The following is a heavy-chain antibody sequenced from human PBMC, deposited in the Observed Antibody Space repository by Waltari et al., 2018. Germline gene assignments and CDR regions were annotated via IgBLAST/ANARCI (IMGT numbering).Heavy chain of an antibody. CDR3: ARDPSSGWYKDY. J-gene: IGHJ4*02. CDR1: GGSISSSSYY. D-gene: IGHD6-19*01. CDR2: IYYSGST. Sequence: QLQLQESGPGLVKPSETLSLTCTVSGGSISSSSYYWGWIRQPPGKGLEWIGSIYYSGSTYYNPSPKSRVTISVDTSKNQFSLKLSSVTAADTAVYYCARDPSSGWYKDYWGQGTLVTVSS. V-gene: IGHV4-39*07.